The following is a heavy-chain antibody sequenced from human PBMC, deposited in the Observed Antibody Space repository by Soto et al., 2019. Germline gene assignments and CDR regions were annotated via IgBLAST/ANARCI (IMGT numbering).Heavy chain of an antibody. Sequence: QVQLVQSGAEVKKPGASVKVSCKPSGDTFTNFDLNWVRQAAEKGLEWLGWMRANSGDRGHAQKFRDRISLTRDTSTSTAYMALSSLRAEDTAVYDCARYIHGQGFKVWCQGTRVIVSS. CDR3: ARYIHGQGFKV. CDR2: MRANSGDR. J-gene: IGHJ4*02. D-gene: IGHD2-15*01. V-gene: IGHV1-8*01. CDR1: GDTFTNFD.